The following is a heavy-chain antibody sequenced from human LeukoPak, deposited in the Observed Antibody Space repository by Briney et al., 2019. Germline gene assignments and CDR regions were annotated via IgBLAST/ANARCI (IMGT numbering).Heavy chain of an antibody. V-gene: IGHV3-7*01. J-gene: IGHJ4*02. CDR2: IDRDGSVR. CDR3: ARDPGSSSFDL. CDR1: GFSFSTYW. Sequence: GGSLRLSCSASGFSFSTYWMSWVRQTPETGLEFVANIDRDGSVRNYMDSLRGRSTISRDNAKTSMYLEINSLRADDTAVYYCARDPGSSSFDLWGQGALVTVSS. D-gene: IGHD6-13*01.